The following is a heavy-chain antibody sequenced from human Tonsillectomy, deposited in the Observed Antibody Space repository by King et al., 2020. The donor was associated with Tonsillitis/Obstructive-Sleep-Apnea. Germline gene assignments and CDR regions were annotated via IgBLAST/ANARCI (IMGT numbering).Heavy chain of an antibody. D-gene: IGHD3-16*01. CDR2: IYPGDSDT. J-gene: IGHJ4*02. CDR3: ARLQGEQHHFDY. CDR1: GYTFTSSW. V-gene: IGHV5-51*01. Sequence: VQLVQSGAEVKKPGESLKISCKGSGYTFTSSWIGWLRRMPGKVLEWMGIIYPGDSDTRYSVSFQGRVTISADKSSSTACLQWSSLKASYTAMYYCARLQGEQHHFDYWGQGTLVTVSS.